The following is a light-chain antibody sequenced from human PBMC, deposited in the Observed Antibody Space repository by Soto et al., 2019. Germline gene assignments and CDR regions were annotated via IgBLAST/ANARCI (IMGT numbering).Light chain of an antibody. CDR3: QQRSNWPLT. Sequence: IVLSPSPGTLSLSPGDSATLSCRASHSMSNSNLAWYQHKPGQAPRLLIYGASSRATGIPDRFSGSGSGTDFTLTISRLEPEDFAVYYCQQRSNWPLTFGGGTKVDIK. CDR1: HSMSNSN. V-gene: IGKV3D-20*02. J-gene: IGKJ4*01. CDR2: GAS.